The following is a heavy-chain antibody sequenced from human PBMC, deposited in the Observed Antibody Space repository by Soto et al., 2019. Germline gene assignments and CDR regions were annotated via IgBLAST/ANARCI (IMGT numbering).Heavy chain of an antibody. CDR3: ARVRAVTFGGVIALSAFDI. J-gene: IGHJ3*02. CDR2: IYYSGST. V-gene: IGHV4-59*01. Sequence: SETLFLTCTVSGGSISSYYWSWIRQPPGKGLEWIGYIYYSGSTNYNPSLKSRVTISVDTSKNQFSLKLSSVTAADTAVYYCARVRAVTFGGVIALSAFDIWGQGTMVTVSS. D-gene: IGHD3-16*02. CDR1: GGSISSYY.